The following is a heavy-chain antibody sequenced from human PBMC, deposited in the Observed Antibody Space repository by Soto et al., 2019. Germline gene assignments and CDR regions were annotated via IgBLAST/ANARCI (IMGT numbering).Heavy chain of an antibody. J-gene: IGHJ6*02. Sequence: SETLSLTCTVYGGSISSGGYYWSWIRQHPGKGLEWIGYIYYSGSTYYNPSLKSRVTISVDTSKNQFSLKLSSVTAADTAVYYCARYSGSYSHYYYGMDVWGQGTTVTVSS. D-gene: IGHD1-26*01. V-gene: IGHV4-31*03. CDR2: IYYSGST. CDR3: ARYSGSYSHYYYGMDV. CDR1: GGSISSGGYY.